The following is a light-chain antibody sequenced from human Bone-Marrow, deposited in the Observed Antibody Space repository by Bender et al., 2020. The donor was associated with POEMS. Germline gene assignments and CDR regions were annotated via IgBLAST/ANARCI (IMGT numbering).Light chain of an antibody. CDR1: SIGSKS. J-gene: IGLJ1*01. Sequence: SYVLTQPPSVSVAPGQTARITCGGDSIGSKSVHWYQQKPGQAPVLVVFDDSDRPSGIPERFSGSISGTMATLTISRVEVDDEADYYCQVWDSRTDHRVFGTGTRVIV. V-gene: IGLV3-21*02. CDR2: DDS. CDR3: QVWDSRTDHRV.